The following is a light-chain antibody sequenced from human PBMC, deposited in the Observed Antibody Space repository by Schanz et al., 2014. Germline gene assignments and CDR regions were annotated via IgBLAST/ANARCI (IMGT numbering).Light chain of an antibody. Sequence: QSALTQPASVSGSPGQSITISCTGTSSDVGGYNLVSWYQQHPGKAPKLMIYDVIKRPSGVPDRFSGSKSGNTASLTISGLQAEDEADYYCCSYAGSYTYVFGTGTKLTVL. CDR1: SSDVGGYNL. CDR3: CSYAGSYTYV. J-gene: IGLJ1*01. CDR2: DVI. V-gene: IGLV2-11*01.